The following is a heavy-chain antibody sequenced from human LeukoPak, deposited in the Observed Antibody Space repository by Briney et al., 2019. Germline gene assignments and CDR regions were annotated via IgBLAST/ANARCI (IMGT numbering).Heavy chain of an antibody. V-gene: IGHV4-4*07. J-gene: IGHJ6*02. Sequence: SETLSLTCTVSGGSISSYYWSWIRQPAGKGLEWIGRIYTSGSTNYNPSLKSRVTMSVDTSKNQFSLKLSSVTAADTAVYYCARDSGSSGWYLYYGMDVWGQGTTVTVSS. CDR2: IYTSGST. CDR3: ARDSGSSGWYLYYGMDV. D-gene: IGHD6-19*01. CDR1: GGSISSYY.